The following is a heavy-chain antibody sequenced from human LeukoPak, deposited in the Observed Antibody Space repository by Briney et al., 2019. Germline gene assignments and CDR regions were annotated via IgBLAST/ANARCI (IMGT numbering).Heavy chain of an antibody. Sequence: GGSLRLSCAASGFTFSIYAMSWVRQAPGKGLEWVSGISGSGGSTFYADSVKGRFTISRDNSKNTLYLQINSLRAEDTAVYYCAKAKIAVAVNHFDYWGQGTLVTVSS. D-gene: IGHD6-19*01. CDR3: AKAKIAVAVNHFDY. CDR1: GFTFSIYA. J-gene: IGHJ4*02. V-gene: IGHV3-23*01. CDR2: ISGSGGST.